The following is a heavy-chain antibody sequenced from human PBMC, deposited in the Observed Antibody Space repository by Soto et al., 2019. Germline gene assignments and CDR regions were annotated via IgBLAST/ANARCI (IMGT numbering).Heavy chain of an antibody. D-gene: IGHD2-2*01. CDR3: ARVPDY. V-gene: IGHV4-30-2*01. Sequence: PSETXSXXCAVSGGSISSGGYSWSWIRQXPGKGLEWIGYMYXXXXXXXXXXXXXXXTXSIDRSKNQFSLKLSSVTAADTAVYYCARVPDYWGQGILVTVSS. J-gene: IGHJ4*02. CDR1: GGSISSGGYS. CDR2: MYXXXXX.